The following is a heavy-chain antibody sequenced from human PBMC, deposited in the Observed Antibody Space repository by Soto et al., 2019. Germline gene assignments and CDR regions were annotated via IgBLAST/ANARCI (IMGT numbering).Heavy chain of an antibody. CDR1: GYTFTIYW. CDR2: IYPGDYDT. D-gene: IGHD6-13*01. J-gene: IGHJ6*02. Sequence: PGESLKISCTGSGYTFTIYWIAWVRQMPGKGLEWMGIIYPGDYDTRYSPSFQGQVTISADKSISTAYLQWNSLKASDSAVYYCARRFCLSNSCSKGMDAWGQRTTVTVS. CDR3: ARRFCLSNSCSKGMDA. V-gene: IGHV5-51*01.